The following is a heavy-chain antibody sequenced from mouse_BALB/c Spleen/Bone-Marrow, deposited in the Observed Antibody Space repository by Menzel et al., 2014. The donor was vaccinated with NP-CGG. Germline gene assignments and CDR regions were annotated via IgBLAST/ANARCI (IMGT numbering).Heavy chain of an antibody. CDR3: ARGELGRFAY. V-gene: IGHV1-18*01. CDR1: GYTFTDYN. Sequence: EVQLVESGPELVKPGASVKIPCKASGYTFTDYNMDWVKQSHGKSLEWIGDINPNNGGTIYNQKFKGKATLTADKSSSTAYMELRSLTSEDTAVYYCARGELGRFAYWGQGTLVTVSA. CDR2: INPNNGGT. D-gene: IGHD4-1*01. J-gene: IGHJ3*01.